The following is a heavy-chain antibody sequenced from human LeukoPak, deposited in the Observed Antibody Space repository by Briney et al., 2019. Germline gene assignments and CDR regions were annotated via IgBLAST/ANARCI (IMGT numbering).Heavy chain of an antibody. D-gene: IGHD3-10*01. J-gene: IGHJ3*02. CDR2: IIPMFGAV. CDR1: GGTFSSYV. Sequence: SVKVSCKASGGTFSSYVISWVRQAPGQGLQWMGGIIPMFGAVNYAQKFQGRVTITADKSTGTAYMELSSLRSEDTAVYYCARDGRERNLWFGELPDAFDIWGQGTMVTVSP. V-gene: IGHV1-69*06. CDR3: ARDGRERNLWFGELPDAFDI.